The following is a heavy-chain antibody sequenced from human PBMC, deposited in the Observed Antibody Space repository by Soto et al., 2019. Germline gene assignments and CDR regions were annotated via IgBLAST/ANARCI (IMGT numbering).Heavy chain of an antibody. D-gene: IGHD3-22*01. CDR2: IYHRGRT. CDR1: GGSISSGGYS. V-gene: IGHV4-30-2*01. J-gene: IGHJ4*02. CDR3: ARARITMIPDY. Sequence: SQTLSLTCAGSGGSISSGGYSWSWIRQPPGKGLEWIGYIYHRGRTYYNPSLKSRVTISVDRSKNQFSLKLSSVTAADTAVYYCARARITMIPDYWGQGTLVTVSS.